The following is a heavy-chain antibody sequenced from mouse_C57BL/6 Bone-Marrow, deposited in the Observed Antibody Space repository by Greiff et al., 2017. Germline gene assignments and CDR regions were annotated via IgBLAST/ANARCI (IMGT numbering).Heavy chain of an antibody. CDR1: GFTFSDYG. J-gene: IGHJ1*03. CDR3: AREGYGSSYWYFDV. CDR2: ISSGSSTI. Sequence: VMLVESGGGLVKPGGSLKLSCAASGFTFSDYGMHWVRQAPEKGLEWVAYISSGSSTIYYADTVKGRFTISRDNAKNTLFLQMTSLRSEDTAMYYCAREGYGSSYWYFDVWGTGTTVTVSS. V-gene: IGHV5-17*01. D-gene: IGHD1-1*01.